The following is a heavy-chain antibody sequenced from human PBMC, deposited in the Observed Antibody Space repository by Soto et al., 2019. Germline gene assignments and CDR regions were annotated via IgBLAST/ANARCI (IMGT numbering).Heavy chain of an antibody. J-gene: IGHJ6*02. CDR3: AKVRGAGHCSGGTCYLGDYYYYGMDV. CDR2: IVGSGGTT. V-gene: IGHV3-23*01. CDR1: GFTFSSYA. D-gene: IGHD2-15*01. Sequence: EVQLLESGGGSVQPGGSLKLCCAASGFTFSSYAMTWVRQAPGKGLEWVSGIVGSGGTTDYADSVKGRFTISRDNSKNTLYLEMNSLRGEDTGAYYCAKVRGAGHCSGGTCYLGDYYYYGMDVWGQGTTVTVSS.